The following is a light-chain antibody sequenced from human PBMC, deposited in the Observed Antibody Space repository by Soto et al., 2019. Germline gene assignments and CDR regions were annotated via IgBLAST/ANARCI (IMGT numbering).Light chain of an antibody. CDR1: QSVSNNY. CDR3: QQRSNWWT. Sequence: IVLTQSPGTLSLSPGEIATLSCRAIQSVSNNYLAWYQQKPGQAPRLLIYDVSNRATGIPARFSGSGSGTDFSFTISSLEPGDFAVYYCQQRSNWWTFGRGTKVDIK. CDR2: DVS. V-gene: IGKV3-11*01. J-gene: IGKJ1*01.